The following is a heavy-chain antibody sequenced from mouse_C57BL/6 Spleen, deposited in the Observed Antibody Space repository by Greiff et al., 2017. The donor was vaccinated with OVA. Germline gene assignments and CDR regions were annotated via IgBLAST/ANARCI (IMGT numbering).Heavy chain of an antibody. CDR3: TRVDYYGSSYVHAMDY. Sequence: VQLQQSGAELVRPGASVTLSCKASGYTFTDYEMHWVKQTPVHGLEWIGAIDPETGGTAYNQKFKGKAILTADKSSSTAYMELRSLTSEDSAVYYCTRVDYYGSSYVHAMDYWGQGTSVTVSS. D-gene: IGHD1-1*01. CDR1: GYTFTDYE. V-gene: IGHV1-15*01. J-gene: IGHJ4*01. CDR2: IDPETGGT.